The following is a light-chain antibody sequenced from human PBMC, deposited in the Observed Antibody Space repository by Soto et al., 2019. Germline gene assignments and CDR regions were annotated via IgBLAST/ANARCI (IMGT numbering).Light chain of an antibody. Sequence: QSALTQPASVSVSPGESITISCTGTSSDVGGYKYVSWYQQHPGKAPKLMIYEVSNRPSGVSNRFSGSKSGNTASLTISGLQAEDEADHYCSSYTSSSTPDVCGTGTKLTVL. CDR1: SSDVGGYKY. CDR3: SSYTSSSTPDV. V-gene: IGLV2-14*01. J-gene: IGLJ1*01. CDR2: EVS.